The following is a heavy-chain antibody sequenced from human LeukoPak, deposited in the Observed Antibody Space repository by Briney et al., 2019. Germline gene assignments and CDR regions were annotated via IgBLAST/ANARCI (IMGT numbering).Heavy chain of an antibody. CDR1: GGTFSSYA. J-gene: IGHJ4*02. CDR3: ASENYYDSSGYLGFIR. D-gene: IGHD3-22*01. CDR2: IIPIFGTA. V-gene: IGHV1-69*05. Sequence: SVKVSCKASGGTFSSYAISWVRQAPGQGLEWMGRIIPIFGTANYAQKFQGRVTITTDESTSTAYMELSSLRSEDTAVYYCASENYYDSSGYLGFIRWGQGTLVTVSS.